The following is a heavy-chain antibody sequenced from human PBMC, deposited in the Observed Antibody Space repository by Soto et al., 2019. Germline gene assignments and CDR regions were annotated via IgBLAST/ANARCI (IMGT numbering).Heavy chain of an antibody. V-gene: IGHV4-59*01. CDR3: ARSPYYDFWSGYSYDAFDI. CDR1: GGSISSFH. CDR2: IYYSGSS. D-gene: IGHD3-3*01. Sequence: SETLSLTCIVSGGSISSFHWSWIRQPPGKGLEWIGYIYYSGSSNYNSSLTSRVTISVDTSKNQFSLKLSSVTAADTAVYYCARSPYYDFWSGYSYDAFDIWGQGTMVTVSS. J-gene: IGHJ3*02.